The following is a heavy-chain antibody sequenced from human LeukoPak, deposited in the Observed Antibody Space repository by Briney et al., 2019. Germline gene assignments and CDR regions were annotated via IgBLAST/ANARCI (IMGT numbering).Heavy chain of an antibody. CDR1: GYTFTGYY. V-gene: IGHV1-2*02. Sequence: GPSVKVSCKASGYTFTGYYMHWVRQAPGQGLEWMGWINPNSGGTNYAQKFQGRVTMTRDTSISTAYMELSRLRSDDTAVYYCARVGYSSSWFAPYNYYYYYMDVWGKGTTVTISS. CDR3: ARVGYSSSWFAPYNYYYYYMDV. D-gene: IGHD6-13*01. J-gene: IGHJ6*03. CDR2: INPNSGGT.